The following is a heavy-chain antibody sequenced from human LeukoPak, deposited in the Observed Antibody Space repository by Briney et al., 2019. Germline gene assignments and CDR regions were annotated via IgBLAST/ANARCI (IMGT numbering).Heavy chain of an antibody. CDR1: GGSISTTGHY. V-gene: IGHV4-39*01. CDR3: ARHMGYFSRFDY. CDR2: IYYSGTT. Sequence: PSETLSLTCTVSGGSISTTGHYWGWVRQPPGKGLEWIGTIYYSGTTYYNPSLKSRVTISVDTSKNQFSLRLSSATAADTAVYYCARHMGYFSRFDYWGQGTLVTVSS. J-gene: IGHJ4*02. D-gene: IGHD2/OR15-2a*01.